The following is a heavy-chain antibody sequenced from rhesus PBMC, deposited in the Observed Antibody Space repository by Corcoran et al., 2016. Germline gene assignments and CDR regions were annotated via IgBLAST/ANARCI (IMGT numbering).Heavy chain of an antibody. V-gene: IGHV2-1*01. D-gene: IGHD2-2*01. CDR2: IYWDDDK. Sequence: QVTLKESGPALVKPTQTLTLTCTFSGFSLSTSGMGVGWIRQPPGKTLERLAHIYWDDDKRSSNTLKSRLNHSKDTSKNQVVLTKTNMEPVENATYYWSRSQYCTNIICYGTYYFDYWGQGVLVTVSS. CDR3: SRSQYCTNIICYGTYYFDY. J-gene: IGHJ4*01. CDR1: GFSLSTSGMG.